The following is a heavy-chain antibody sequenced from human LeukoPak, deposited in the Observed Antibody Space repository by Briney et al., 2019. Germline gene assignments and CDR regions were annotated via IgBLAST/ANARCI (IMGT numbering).Heavy chain of an antibody. CDR3: AGLRDGYPDY. J-gene: IGHJ4*02. CDR1: AYSFTSYW. D-gene: IGHD5-24*01. CDR2: IYPGDSDT. V-gene: IGHV5-51*01. Sequence: FSYASAYSFTSYWIGWVRQMPGKGLEWMSSIYPGDSDTRYSPSFQGQVTISADTSISTAYLQWSSLKASDTAMYYCAGLRDGYPDYWGQGTPV.